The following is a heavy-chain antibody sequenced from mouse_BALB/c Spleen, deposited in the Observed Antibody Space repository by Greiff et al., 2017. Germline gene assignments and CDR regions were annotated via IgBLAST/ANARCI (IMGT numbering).Heavy chain of an antibody. V-gene: IGHV14-1*02. CDR1: GFNIKDYY. CDR2: IDPANGNT. J-gene: IGHJ2*01. Sequence: VQLQQSGAELVRPGALVKLSCKASGFNIKDYYMHWVKQRPEQGLEWIGWIDPANGNTKYDPKFQGKATITADTSSNTAYLQLSSLTSEDTAVYYCARGGNYFDYWGQGTTLTVSS. CDR3: ARGGNYFDY.